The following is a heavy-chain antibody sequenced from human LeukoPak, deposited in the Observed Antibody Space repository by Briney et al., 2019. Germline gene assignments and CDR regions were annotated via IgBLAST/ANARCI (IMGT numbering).Heavy chain of an antibody. Sequence: SETLSLTCTVSGGSISSSSYYWSWIRQPPGKGRKWIGSIYYSRSTYYNPSLKSRVTISVDTYKNQVSLKLSSVTAADTAVYYCARLSTGKRYYYDSSGYYTNFDYWGQGTLVTVSS. D-gene: IGHD3-22*01. CDR2: IYYSRST. CDR3: ARLSTGKRYYYDSSGYYTNFDY. V-gene: IGHV4-39*01. CDR1: GGSISSSSYY. J-gene: IGHJ4*02.